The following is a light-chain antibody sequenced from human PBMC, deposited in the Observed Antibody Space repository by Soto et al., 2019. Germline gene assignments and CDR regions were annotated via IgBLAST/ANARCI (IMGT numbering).Light chain of an antibody. CDR1: QDIDNY. CDR2: AAS. Sequence: IQLTQPPSSLSASVGESVTSTCRARQDIDNYLNWYQHRPGEAPKLLIYAASYLETGVPARFSGSGSGTDFSFTITSLQPEDSATYYCQQYDTRPTMTFGQGTRLEI. J-gene: IGKJ5*01. V-gene: IGKV1-33*01. CDR3: QQYDTRPTMT.